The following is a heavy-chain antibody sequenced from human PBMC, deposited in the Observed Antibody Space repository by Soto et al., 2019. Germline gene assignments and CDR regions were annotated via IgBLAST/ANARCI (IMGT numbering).Heavy chain of an antibody. Sequence: LRLSCAASGFTFSSYAMHWVRQAPGKGLEWVAVISYDGSNKYYADSVKGRFTISRDNSKNTLYLQMNSLRAEDTAVYYCARNLDYGDYYYGMDVWGQGTTVTVSS. J-gene: IGHJ6*02. CDR1: GFTFSSYA. CDR3: ARNLDYGDYYYGMDV. D-gene: IGHD4-17*01. CDR2: ISYDGSNK. V-gene: IGHV3-30-3*01.